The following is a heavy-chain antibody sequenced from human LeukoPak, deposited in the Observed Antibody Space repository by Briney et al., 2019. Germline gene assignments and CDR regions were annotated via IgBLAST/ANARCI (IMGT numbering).Heavy chain of an antibody. CDR3: ARELDYGDYYYYMDV. CDR2: ISAYNGNT. CDR1: GYTFTSYG. J-gene: IGHJ6*03. D-gene: IGHD4-17*01. V-gene: IGHV1-18*01. Sequence: ASVKVSCKASGYTFTSYGISWVRQAPGQGLEWMGWISAYNGNTNYAQKLQGRVTMTTDTSTSTAYMELSSLRSEDTAVYYCARELDYGDYYYYMDVWGKGTTVTVSS.